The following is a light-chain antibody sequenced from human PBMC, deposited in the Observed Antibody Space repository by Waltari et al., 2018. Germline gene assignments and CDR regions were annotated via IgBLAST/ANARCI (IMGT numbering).Light chain of an antibody. J-gene: IGLJ2*01. CDR3: QSYDSSLSGYVV. CDR1: SPNIGAGHD. Sequence: QSVLTQPPSVSGAPGQGGPIPCPGVSPNIGAGHDVPWYQQLPGTAPKPLIYGNSNRPSGVPDRFSGSKSGTSASLAITGLQAEDEADYYCQSYDSSLSGYVVFGGGTKLTVL. CDR2: GNS. V-gene: IGLV1-40*01.